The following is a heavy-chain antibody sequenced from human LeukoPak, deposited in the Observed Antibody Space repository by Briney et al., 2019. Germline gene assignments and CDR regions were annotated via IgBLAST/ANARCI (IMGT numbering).Heavy chain of an antibody. CDR3: ARDSSSWLYDAFDI. J-gene: IGHJ3*02. Sequence: GASVKVSCKASGYTFTSYGISWVRQAPGQGLEWMGWISAYNGNTNYAQKLQGRVTMTTDTSTSTAYMELRSLRSDDTAVYYCARDSSSWLYDAFDIWGQGTMVTVSS. V-gene: IGHV1-18*01. CDR1: GYTFTSYG. CDR2: ISAYNGNT. D-gene: IGHD6-13*01.